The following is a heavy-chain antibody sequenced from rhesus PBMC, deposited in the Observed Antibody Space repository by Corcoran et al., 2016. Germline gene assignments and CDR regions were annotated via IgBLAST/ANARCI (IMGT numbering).Heavy chain of an antibody. J-gene: IGHJ4*01. CDR2: SNPSNGNP. Sequence: QVQMVQSGAEVKKPGASVKLSCKASGYTFTSYSIKWGRQAPGQGREWRGWSNPSNGNPGNDQKFQGRVTMTRDTSTSTAYMELSSLRSEDTAVYYCARAPGSGPYWGQGVLVTVSS. V-gene: IGHV1-200*01. CDR1: GYTFTSYS. CDR3: ARAPGSGPY. D-gene: IGHD2-21*01.